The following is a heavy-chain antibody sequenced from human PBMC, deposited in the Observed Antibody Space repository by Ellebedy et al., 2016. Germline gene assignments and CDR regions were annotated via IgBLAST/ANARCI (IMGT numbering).Heavy chain of an antibody. CDR1: GFTFSDYY. V-gene: IGHV3-11*01. CDR2: ISVSGDYI. Sequence: GESLKISCEASGFTFSDYYMSWIRPAPGKGLEWISYISVSGDYIYYADSVRGRFTISRDNSKNSLNLQMNSLTAADTAVYYCARDPPGEGSGSKYYFDSWGQGTLVTVSS. D-gene: IGHD3-10*01. CDR3: ARDPPGEGSGSKYYFDS. J-gene: IGHJ4*02.